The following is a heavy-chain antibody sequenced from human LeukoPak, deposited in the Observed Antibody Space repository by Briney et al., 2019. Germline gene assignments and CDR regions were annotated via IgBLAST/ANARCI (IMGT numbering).Heavy chain of an antibody. V-gene: IGHV5-51*01. CDR3: ARQRYCSSGSCRGMDV. CDR1: GYSFTTFW. Sequence: GESLKISCKGSGYSFTTFWIGWVRQIPGKGLEWMGIIYPGDSDTRYSPSFQGQVTISADKSISTAYLQWSSLKASDTAMYYCARQRYCSSGSCRGMDVWGQGATVTVSS. CDR2: IYPGDSDT. D-gene: IGHD2-15*01. J-gene: IGHJ6*02.